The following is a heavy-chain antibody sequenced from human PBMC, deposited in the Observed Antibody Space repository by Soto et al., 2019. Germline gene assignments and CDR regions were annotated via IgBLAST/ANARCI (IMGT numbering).Heavy chain of an antibody. CDR2: ISGSGGST. CDR3: AKNIAVAGTGYYRMHV. J-gene: IGHJ6*02. V-gene: IGHV3-23*01. D-gene: IGHD6-19*01. Sequence: EVQLLESGGGLVQPGGSLRLSCAASGFTFSSYAMNWVRQAPGKGLEWVSTISGSGGSTYYADSVKGRFTISRDNSKNTLYLQMNSLRADDTAVYYCAKNIAVAGTGYYRMHVWGQGTTVTVSS. CDR1: GFTFSSYA.